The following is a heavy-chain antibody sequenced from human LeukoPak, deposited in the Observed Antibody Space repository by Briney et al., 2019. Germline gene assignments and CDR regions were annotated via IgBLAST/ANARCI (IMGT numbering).Heavy chain of an antibody. V-gene: IGHV4-61*02. J-gene: IGHJ4*02. CDR3: AREGYGDPFDY. CDR2: IYTSGST. CDR1: GGSISSGSYY. D-gene: IGHD4-17*01. Sequence: PSETLSLTCTVSGGSISSGSYYWSWIRQPAGKGLEWIGRIYTSGSTNYNPSLKSRVTISVDTSKNQFSLKLSSVTAADTAVYYCAREGYGDPFDYWGQGTLVTVSS.